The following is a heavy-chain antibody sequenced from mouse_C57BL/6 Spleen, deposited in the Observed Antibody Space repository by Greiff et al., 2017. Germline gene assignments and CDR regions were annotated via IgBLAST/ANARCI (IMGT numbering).Heavy chain of an antibody. D-gene: IGHD4-1*01. J-gene: IGHJ3*01. V-gene: IGHV5-6*01. CDR2: ISSGGSYT. Sequence: EVQLVESGGDLVKPGGSLKLSCAASGFTFSSYGMSWVRQTPDKRLEWVATISSGGSYTYYPDSVKGRFTISRDNAKNTLYLQMSSLKSEDTAMYYCARNWDQGFAYWGQGTLVTVSA. CDR1: GFTFSSYG. CDR3: ARNWDQGFAY.